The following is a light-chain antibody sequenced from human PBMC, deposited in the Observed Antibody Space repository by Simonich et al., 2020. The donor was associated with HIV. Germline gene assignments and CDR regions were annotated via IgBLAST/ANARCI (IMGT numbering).Light chain of an antibody. J-gene: IGKJ1*01. CDR3: QQFFSTPWT. V-gene: IGKV1-NL1*01. CDR2: ASS. Sequence: DILMTQSPSSLPASVGDRVTITCRAGQGVSNSLAWYQQKPGKAPKLLLSASSRLESGVASRFSGSGSGTDYTLTISSLQPEDFATYYCQQFFSTPWTFGQGTKVEIK. CDR1: QGVSNS.